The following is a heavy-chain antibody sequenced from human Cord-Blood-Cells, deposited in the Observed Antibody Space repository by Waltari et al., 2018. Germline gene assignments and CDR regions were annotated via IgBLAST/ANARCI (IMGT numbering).Heavy chain of an antibody. CDR1: GFTFSSYA. D-gene: IGHD1-26*01. CDR3: AREGGGATFDY. V-gene: IGHV3-30-3*01. CDR2: ISYEGSNK. J-gene: IGHJ4*02. Sequence: QVQLVESGGGVVQPGRSLRLSCAASGFTFSSYAMHWVRQAPGKGLEWVAVISYEGSNKYYADSVEGRFTISRDNSKNTLYLQMNSLRAEDTAVYYCAREGGGATFDYWGQGTLVTVSS.